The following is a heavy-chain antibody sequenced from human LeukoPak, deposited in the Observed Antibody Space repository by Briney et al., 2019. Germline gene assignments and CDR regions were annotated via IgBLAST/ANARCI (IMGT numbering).Heavy chain of an antibody. Sequence: PSETLSLTCAVSGGSISSDGYSWSWIRQPPGKGLAWIGYIYHSGSTYYNLSLKSRVTISVDRSKNQFSLKLSSVTAADTAVYYCARVARYCSSTSCYPIFDYWGQGTLVTVSS. D-gene: IGHD2-2*01. CDR1: GGSISSDGYS. V-gene: IGHV4-30-2*01. CDR3: ARVARYCSSTSCYPIFDY. J-gene: IGHJ4*02. CDR2: IYHSGST.